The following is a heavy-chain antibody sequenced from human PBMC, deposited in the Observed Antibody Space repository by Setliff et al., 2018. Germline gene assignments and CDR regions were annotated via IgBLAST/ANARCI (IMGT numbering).Heavy chain of an antibody. CDR1: GGSFSGYY. D-gene: IGHD3-22*01. Sequence: SETLSLPCAVYGGSFSGYYRSWIRQPPGKGLEWIGEINHSGSTNYNPSLKSRVTISVDTSKNQFSLKLSSVTAADTAVYYCARKGNYYDSSGSKDDAFDIWGQGTMVTVSS. V-gene: IGHV4-34*01. J-gene: IGHJ3*02. CDR2: INHSGST. CDR3: ARKGNYYDSSGSKDDAFDI.